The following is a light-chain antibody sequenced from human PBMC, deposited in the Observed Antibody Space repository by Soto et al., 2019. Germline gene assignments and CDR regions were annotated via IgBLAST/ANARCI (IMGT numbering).Light chain of an antibody. CDR1: HSVSSW. CDR3: QQGWT. CDR2: KAS. V-gene: IGKV1-5*03. Sequence: DIQMTQSPSSLSASVGDRVTITCRASHSVSSWLAWYQQKPGKAPKLLISKASSLESGVPSRFSGSGSGTEFPLTISRLQPDDFATYYCQQGWTFGQGTKVEVK. J-gene: IGKJ1*01.